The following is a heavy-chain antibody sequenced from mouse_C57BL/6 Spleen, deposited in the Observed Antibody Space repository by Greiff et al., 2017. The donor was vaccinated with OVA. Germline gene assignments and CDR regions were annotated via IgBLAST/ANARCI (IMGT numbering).Heavy chain of an antibody. CDR3: ARRGGYDWYFDV. CDR1: GYAFSSSW. J-gene: IGHJ1*03. Sequence: VQLQESGPELVKPGASVKISCKASGYAFSSSWMNWVKQRPGKGLEWIGRIYPGDGDTNYNGKFKGKATLTADKSSSTAYMQLSSLTSEDSAVYFCARRGGYDWYFDVWGTGTTVTVSS. V-gene: IGHV1-82*01. CDR2: IYPGDGDT. D-gene: IGHD2-2*01.